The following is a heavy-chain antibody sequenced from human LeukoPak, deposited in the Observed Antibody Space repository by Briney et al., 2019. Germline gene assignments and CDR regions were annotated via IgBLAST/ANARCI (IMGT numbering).Heavy chain of an antibody. Sequence: PSETLSLTCTVSGGSITNYCWTWIRQPPGKGLEWIGHIYYSGSTNYNPSLKSRVSISVDTSKKQFSLKLTSVTAADTAVYYCARDAYMTTVTRPYYYYMDVWGKGTTVTVSS. V-gene: IGHV4-59*01. CDR3: ARDAYMTTVTRPYYYYMDV. J-gene: IGHJ6*03. D-gene: IGHD4-17*01. CDR2: IYYSGST. CDR1: GGSITNYC.